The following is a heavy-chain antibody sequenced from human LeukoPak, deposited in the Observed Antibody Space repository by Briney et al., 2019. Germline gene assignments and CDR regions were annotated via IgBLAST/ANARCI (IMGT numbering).Heavy chain of an antibody. CDR3: ASQWYFDL. CDR2: ISSSSSTI. CDR1: GFTVTANY. J-gene: IGHJ2*01. Sequence: GGSLRLSCAASGFTVTANYMAWVRQAPGKGLEWVSYISSSSSTIYYADSVKGRFTISRDNAKNSLYLQMNSLRAEDTAVYYCASQWYFDLWGRGTLVTVSS. V-gene: IGHV3-48*01.